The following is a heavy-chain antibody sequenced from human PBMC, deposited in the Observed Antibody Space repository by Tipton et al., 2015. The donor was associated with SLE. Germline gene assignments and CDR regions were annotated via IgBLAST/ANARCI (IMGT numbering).Heavy chain of an antibody. CDR2: ISAYNGNT. CDR1: GYTFTSYG. CDR3: ARARVATINGYYYHGMDV. D-gene: IGHD5-12*01. J-gene: IGHJ6*02. Sequence: QSGPEVKKPGASVKVSCKASGYTFTSYGISWVRQAPGQGLEWMGWISAYNGNTNYAQKLQGRVTMTTDTSTSTAYMELRSLRSDDTAVYYCARARVATINGYYYHGMDVWGQGTTVTVSS. V-gene: IGHV1-18*01.